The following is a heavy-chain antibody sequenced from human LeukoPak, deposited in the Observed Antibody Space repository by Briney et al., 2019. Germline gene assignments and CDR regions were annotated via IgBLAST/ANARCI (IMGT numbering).Heavy chain of an antibody. CDR2: IIPIFGTA. V-gene: IGHV1-69*13. Sequence: GASVKVSCKASGGTFSSYAISWVRQAPGQGLKWMGGIIPIFGTANYAQKFQGRVTITADESTSTAYMELSSLRSEDTAVYYCARVWHCSSTSCYIFDPWGQGTLVTVSS. CDR3: ARVWHCSSTSCYIFDP. D-gene: IGHD2-2*02. J-gene: IGHJ5*02. CDR1: GGTFSSYA.